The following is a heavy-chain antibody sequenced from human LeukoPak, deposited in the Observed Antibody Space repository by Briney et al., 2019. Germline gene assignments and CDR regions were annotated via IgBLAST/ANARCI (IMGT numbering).Heavy chain of an antibody. Sequence: SETLSLTCTVSGGSISSYYWSWIRQPPGKGLEWIGEINHSGSTNYNPSLKSRVTISVDTSKNQFSLKLSSVTAADTAVHYCARRPYCSSTSCYRVYYMDVWGKGTTVTISS. CDR1: GGSISSYY. V-gene: IGHV4-34*01. D-gene: IGHD2-2*01. J-gene: IGHJ6*03. CDR2: INHSGST. CDR3: ARRPYCSSTSCYRVYYMDV.